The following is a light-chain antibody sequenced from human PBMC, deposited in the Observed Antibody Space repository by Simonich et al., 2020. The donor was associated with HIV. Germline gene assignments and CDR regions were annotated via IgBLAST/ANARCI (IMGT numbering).Light chain of an antibody. CDR1: QSISSW. V-gene: IGKV1-5*03. J-gene: IGKJ4*01. Sequence: DIQLTQSPSTLSASVGDRVTITCRASQSISSWLAWYQQKPGKAPKLLIYKASSLESGVPSRFSGSGSGTEFTLTISSLQPDDFATYYCQQYNSYSLTFGGGTKVEIK. CDR2: KAS. CDR3: QQYNSYSLT.